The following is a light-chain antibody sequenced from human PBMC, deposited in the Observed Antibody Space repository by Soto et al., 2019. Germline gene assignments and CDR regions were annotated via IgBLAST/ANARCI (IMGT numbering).Light chain of an antibody. Sequence: EIVLTQSPATLSLSPRERSPLSCRARQSVSNYLAWYQQRPGQAPSLLIYAASTRATGIPARFSGSGSGTDFTLTISSLEPEDFAVYYCQQRSTWPWTFGQGTKVDIK. J-gene: IGKJ1*01. CDR2: AAS. CDR3: QQRSTWPWT. V-gene: IGKV3-11*01. CDR1: QSVSNY.